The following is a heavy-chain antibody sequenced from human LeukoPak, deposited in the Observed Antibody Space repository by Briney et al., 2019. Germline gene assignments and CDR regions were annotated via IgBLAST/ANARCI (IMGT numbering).Heavy chain of an antibody. V-gene: IGHV3-64*01. CDR2: ISSNGGST. CDR1: GFTFSSYA. Sequence: GGSLRLSCAASGFTFSSYAMHWVRQAPGQGLEYVSAISSNGGSTYYANSVKGRFTVSRDNSKNTLYLQMGSLRIEDMAVYYCASSPPTGTTWYFDLWGRGTLVTVSS. D-gene: IGHD1-7*01. J-gene: IGHJ2*01. CDR3: ASSPPTGTTWYFDL.